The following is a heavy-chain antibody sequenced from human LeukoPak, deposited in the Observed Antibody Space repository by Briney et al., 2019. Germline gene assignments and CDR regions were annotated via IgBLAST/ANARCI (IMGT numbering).Heavy chain of an antibody. V-gene: IGHV1-18*01. CDR1: GYTFTSYG. D-gene: IGHD4-17*01. CDR2: ISAYNGNT. CDR3: ARWDYGDYLAVVDY. Sequence: ASVKVSCKASGYTFTSYGISWVRQAPGQGPEWMGWISAYNGNTNYAQKLQGRVTMTTDTSTSTAYMELRSLRSDDTAVYYCARWDYGDYLAVVDYWGQGTLVTVSS. J-gene: IGHJ4*02.